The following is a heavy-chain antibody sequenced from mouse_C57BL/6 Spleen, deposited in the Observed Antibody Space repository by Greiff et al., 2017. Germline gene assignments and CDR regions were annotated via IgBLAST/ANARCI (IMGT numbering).Heavy chain of an antibody. CDR3: ERETYAMDY. CDR1: GYAFSSSW. J-gene: IGHJ4*01. CDR2: IYRGDGYT. Sequence: VQGVESGPELVKPGASVKISCKASGYAFSSSWMNWVRQRPGKGLEWIGRIYRGDGYTNYNGKFKGKATLAADKSSSTADMQLSSLTSEDSSVYVCERETYAMDYWGQGTSVTVSA. V-gene: IGHV1-82*01.